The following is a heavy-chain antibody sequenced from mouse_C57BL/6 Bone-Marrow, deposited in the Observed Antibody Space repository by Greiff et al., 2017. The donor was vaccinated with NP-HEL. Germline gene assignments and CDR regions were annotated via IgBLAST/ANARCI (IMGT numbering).Heavy chain of an antibody. CDR2: INSDGGST. D-gene: IGHD1-1*01. V-gene: IGHV5-2*01. J-gene: IGHJ3*01. CDR1: EYEFPSHD. CDR3: ARQGSSFAWFAY. Sequence: EVKLMESGGGLVQPGESLKLSYESNEYEFPSHDMSWVRKTPEKRLELVAAINSDGGSTYYPDTMERRFIISRDNTKKTLYLQMSSLRSEDTALYYCARQGSSFAWFAYWGQGTLVTVSA.